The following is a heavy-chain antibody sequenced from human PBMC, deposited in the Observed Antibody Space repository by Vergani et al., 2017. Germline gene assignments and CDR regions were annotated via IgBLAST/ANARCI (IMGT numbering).Heavy chain of an antibody. CDR3: ARRGMNGCCSSTICYGYYYYMDV. J-gene: IGHJ6*03. CDR1: GFTFSDYY. V-gene: IGHV3-11*01. D-gene: IGHD2-2*01. CDR2: ISSSGSTI. Sequence: QVQLVESGGGLVKPGGSLRLSCAASGFTFSDYYMSWIRQAPGKGLEWVSYISSSGSTIYYAGAVKGRFTISRDNAKNSLYLQTNSLRSEDMAVYYCARRGMNGCCSSTICYGYYYYMDVWGKGTTVTVSS.